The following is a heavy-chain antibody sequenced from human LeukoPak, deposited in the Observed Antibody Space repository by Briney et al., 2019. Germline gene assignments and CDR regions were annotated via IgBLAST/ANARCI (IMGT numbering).Heavy chain of an antibody. CDR1: GYTFTSSD. D-gene: IGHD3-3*01. Sequence: ASVKVSCKASGYTFTSSDFNWVRQAPGQGLEWMGYMNPNSGNTAYSQMFQGRVTMTRNITISTDFMQMGSLRSDATAAYYCSEVQYDDYHMDVQGNGTTVTV. V-gene: IGHV1-8*01. CDR2: MNPNSGNT. CDR3: SEVQYDDYHMDV. J-gene: IGHJ6*03.